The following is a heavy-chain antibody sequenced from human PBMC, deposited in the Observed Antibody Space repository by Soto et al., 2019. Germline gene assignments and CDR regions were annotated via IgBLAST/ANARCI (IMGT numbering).Heavy chain of an antibody. CDR2: FGHNGVT. CDR1: AGSVYSTGHY. V-gene: IGHV4-39*01. Sequence: PSETLSLTCIVSAGSVYSTGHYCGWIRDPPGNGLEWIGSFGHNGVTYDPSGLKWRVTMSWDTSKNGFSLRWTSVPAADRAVYYCGTVLVGATGHTDAESWGPETLVNVSS. J-gene: IGHJ5*02. CDR3: GTVLVGATGHTDAES. D-gene: IGHD2-15*01.